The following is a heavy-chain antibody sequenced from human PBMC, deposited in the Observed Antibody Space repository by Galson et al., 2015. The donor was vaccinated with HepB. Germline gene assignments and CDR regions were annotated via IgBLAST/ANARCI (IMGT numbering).Heavy chain of an antibody. D-gene: IGHD2-2*01. CDR3: ARGVVPAAEMGYYYYGMDV. V-gene: IGHV1-8*01. CDR2: MNPNSGNT. CDR1: GYTFTSYD. Sequence: SVKVSCKASGYTFTSYDINWVRQATGQGLEWMGWMNPNSGNTGYAQKFQGRVTMTRNTSISTAYMELSSLRSEDTAVYYCARGVVPAAEMGYYYYGMDVWGQGTTVTVSS. J-gene: IGHJ6*02.